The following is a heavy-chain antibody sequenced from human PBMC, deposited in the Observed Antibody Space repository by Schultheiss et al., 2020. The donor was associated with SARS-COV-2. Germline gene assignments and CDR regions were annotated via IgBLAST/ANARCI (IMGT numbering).Heavy chain of an antibody. CDR1: GFTFSSYA. D-gene: IGHD6-19*01. CDR3: ARGIFGPAVAGLYFQH. V-gene: IGHV4-34*01. CDR2: IYHSGST. Sequence: GSLRLSCAASGFTFSSYAMHWVRQAPGKGLEWIGEIYHSGSTNYNPSLKSRVTISVDTSKNQFSLKLSSVTAADTAVYYCARGIFGPAVAGLYFQHWGQGTLVTVSS. J-gene: IGHJ1*01.